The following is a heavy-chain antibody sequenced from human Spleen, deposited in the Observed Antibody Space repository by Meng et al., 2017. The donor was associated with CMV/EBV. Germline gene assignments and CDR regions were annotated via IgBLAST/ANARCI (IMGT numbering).Heavy chain of an antibody. Sequence: QVQLVQAGAEVKKPGSSVKVSCKASGGTFSSYAISWVRQAPGQGLEWMGGIIPIFGTANYAQKFQGRVTITADESTSTAYMELSSLRSDDTAVYYCARDSVLMVYAINGGIDYWGQGTLVTVSS. D-gene: IGHD2-8*01. CDR3: ARDSVLMVYAINGGIDY. CDR2: IIPIFGTA. V-gene: IGHV1-69*12. J-gene: IGHJ4*02. CDR1: GGTFSSYA.